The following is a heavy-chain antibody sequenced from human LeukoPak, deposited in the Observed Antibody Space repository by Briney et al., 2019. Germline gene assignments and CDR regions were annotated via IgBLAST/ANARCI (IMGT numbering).Heavy chain of an antibody. D-gene: IGHD2-2*01. Sequence: PGGSLRLSCAASGFTFSSYAMHWVRQAPGKGLEWVAVISYDGSNKYYADSVKGRFTISRDNSKNTLYLQMNSLRAEDTAVYYCAREDCSSTSCYFRYYYGMDVWGQGTTVTVSS. V-gene: IGHV3-30*04. CDR1: GFTFSSYA. J-gene: IGHJ6*02. CDR2: ISYDGSNK. CDR3: AREDCSSTSCYFRYYYGMDV.